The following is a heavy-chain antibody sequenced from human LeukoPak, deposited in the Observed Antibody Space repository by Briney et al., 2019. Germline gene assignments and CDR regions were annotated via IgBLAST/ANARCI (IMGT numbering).Heavy chain of an antibody. CDR1: GFPFSNHA. J-gene: IGHJ4*02. D-gene: IGHD1-26*01. V-gene: IGHV3-23*01. CDR3: AKGTGLGSYDF. CDR2: LLPDGSA. Sequence: GGSLRLSCTTSGFPFSNHAMAWVRQASGKGLEWVSGLLPDGSAYYADPVKGRFTISRDNSRSTLYLQLTSLKSEDTAVYYCAKGTGLGSYDFWGQGTLVTVSS.